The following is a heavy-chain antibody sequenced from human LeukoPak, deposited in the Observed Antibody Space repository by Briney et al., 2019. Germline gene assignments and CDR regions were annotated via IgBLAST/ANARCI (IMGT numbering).Heavy chain of an antibody. D-gene: IGHD3-22*01. J-gene: IGHJ4*02. V-gene: IGHV5-51*01. CDR2: IYPGDSDT. CDR1: GYSFTSYW. Sequence: GESLKISCKGSGYSFTSYWIGWVRQLPGKGLEWMGIIYPGDSDTRYSPSFQGQVTISADKSISTAYLQWSSLKASDTAMYYCARPYYYDSSGYYYFDYWGQGTLVTVSS. CDR3: ARPYYYDSSGYYYFDY.